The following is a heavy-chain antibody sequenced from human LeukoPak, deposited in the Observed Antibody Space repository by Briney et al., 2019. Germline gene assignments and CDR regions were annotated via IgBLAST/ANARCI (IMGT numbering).Heavy chain of an antibody. J-gene: IGHJ6*02. V-gene: IGHV3-48*03. Sequence: GGSLRLSCAASGFTFSSDEMNWVRRAPGKGLEWVSYTSSSGYPIYYADSVKGRFTSSRDNAKNSLYLQMNSLRTEDTAVYYCARVLWHPYGMDVWGQGTTVTVSS. CDR1: GFTFSSDE. D-gene: IGHD3-10*01. CDR2: TSSSGYPI. CDR3: ARVLWHPYGMDV.